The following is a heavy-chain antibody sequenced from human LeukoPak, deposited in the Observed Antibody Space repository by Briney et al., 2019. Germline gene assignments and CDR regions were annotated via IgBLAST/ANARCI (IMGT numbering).Heavy chain of an antibody. D-gene: IGHD2-2*01. CDR2: IIPIFGTA. Sequence: SVKVSCKASGGTFSSYAISWVRQAPGQGLEWMGGIIPIFGTANYAQKFQGRVTITADKSTSTAYMELSSLRSEDTAVYYCARVYCSSTSCYATRFDPWGQGTLVTASS. V-gene: IGHV1-69*06. J-gene: IGHJ5*02. CDR1: GGTFSSYA. CDR3: ARVYCSSTSCYATRFDP.